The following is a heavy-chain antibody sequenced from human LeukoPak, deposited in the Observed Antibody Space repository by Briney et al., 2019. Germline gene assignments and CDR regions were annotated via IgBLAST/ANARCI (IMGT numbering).Heavy chain of an antibody. D-gene: IGHD6-6*01. V-gene: IGHV1-46*01. CDR2: ISPSGGST. J-gene: IGHJ6*03. CDR3: ARGQRTRPGYYYMDV. CDR1: GYTFTSNY. Sequence: GASVKVSCKAFGYTFTSNYMHWVRQAPGQGPEWMGVISPSGGSTTYAQKFQGRVTLTRDMSTSTDYLELSSLRSEDTAVYYCARGQRTRPGYYYMDVWGKGTTVTVSS.